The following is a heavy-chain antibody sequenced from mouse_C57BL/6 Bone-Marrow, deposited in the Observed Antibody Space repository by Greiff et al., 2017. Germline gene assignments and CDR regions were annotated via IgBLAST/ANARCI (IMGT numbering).Heavy chain of an antibody. V-gene: IGHV1-15*01. D-gene: IGHD2-5*01. Sequence: VQLKQSGAELVRPGASVTLSCKASGYTFTDYEMHWVKQTPVHGLEWIGAIDPETGGTAYNQKFKGKAILTADKSSSTAYMELRSLTSEDSAVYYCTRYHHSNYWYFDVWGTGTTVTVSS. J-gene: IGHJ1*03. CDR3: TRYHHSNYWYFDV. CDR1: GYTFTDYE. CDR2: IDPETGGT.